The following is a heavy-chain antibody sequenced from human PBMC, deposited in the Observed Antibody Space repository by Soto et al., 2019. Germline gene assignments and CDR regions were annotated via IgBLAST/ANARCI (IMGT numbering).Heavy chain of an antibody. Sequence: SETMSLTCDVSGDTISTGGYTWAWIRQPPGKALEWIGHTYHSGNPYYNPSLKSRVIISVDRSKNQFSLKLSSVTAADTAVYYCARESPDILTGSIYYYYYGMDVWGQGTTVTVSS. CDR1: GDTISTGGYT. V-gene: IGHV4-30-2*01. CDR2: TYHSGNP. J-gene: IGHJ6*02. D-gene: IGHD3-9*01. CDR3: ARESPDILTGSIYYYYYGMDV.